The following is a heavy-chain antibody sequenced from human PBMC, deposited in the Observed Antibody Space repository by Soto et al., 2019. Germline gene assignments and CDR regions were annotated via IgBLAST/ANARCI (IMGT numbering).Heavy chain of an antibody. Sequence: QVQLQQWGAGLLQPSETLSLTCAVYGGSFSGYYWSWIRQPPGKGLEWIGEINHSGSTNYNPSLKSRVTLSVDASKNQFSLKLSSVTAADTAVYYCARLKASGVDYWGQGTLVTVSS. V-gene: IGHV4-34*01. CDR2: INHSGST. J-gene: IGHJ4*02. D-gene: IGHD3-16*01. CDR1: GGSFSGYY. CDR3: ARLKASGVDY.